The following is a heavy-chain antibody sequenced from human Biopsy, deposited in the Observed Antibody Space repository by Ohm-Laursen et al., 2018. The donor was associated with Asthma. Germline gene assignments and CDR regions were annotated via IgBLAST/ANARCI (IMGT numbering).Heavy chain of an antibody. CDR3: AKDKVGAANSYQYGMDV. J-gene: IGHJ6*02. CDR1: GFSFSSYA. Sequence: SLRLSCAASGFSFSSYAMPWVRQAPGQGLEWVSSVSLNGENTYYTDSEKGRFTISRDNPENTLYLQMSSLGAEDTAIYYCAKDKVGAANSYQYGMDVWGQGTTVTVSS. CDR2: VSLNGENT. V-gene: IGHV3-23*01. D-gene: IGHD1-26*01.